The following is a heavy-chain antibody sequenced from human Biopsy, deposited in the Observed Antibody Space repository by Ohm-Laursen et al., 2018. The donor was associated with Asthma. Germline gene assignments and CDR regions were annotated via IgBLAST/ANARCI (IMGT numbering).Heavy chain of an antibody. CDR2: IATDGSNK. J-gene: IGHJ4*02. CDR3: VKDHSAVYYYFDD. D-gene: IGHD2-21*01. CDR1: GFTFSSYS. Sequence: SLRLSCAASGFTFSSYSMHWVRQSPGRAPEYVSFIATDGSNKFYADSVMDRFTVARDNSKHTLYLHMTGLRADDTGVYYCVKDHSAVYYYFDDWGQGAQVTVSS. V-gene: IGHV3-64D*08.